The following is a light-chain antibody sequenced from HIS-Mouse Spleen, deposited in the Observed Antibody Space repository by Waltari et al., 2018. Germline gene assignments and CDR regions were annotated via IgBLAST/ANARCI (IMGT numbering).Light chain of an antibody. CDR2: GVS. CDR3: SSYAGSNNFVV. CDR1: SSAVGGSNY. V-gene: IGLV2-8*01. Sequence: QSALTQPPSASGSPGQSVTISCTGTSSAVGGSNYGSWYQQHPGKAPNLSIYGVSKRPSGVPDRFSGSKSGNTASLTVSGLQAEDEADYYCSSYAGSNNFVVFGGGTKLTVL. J-gene: IGLJ2*01.